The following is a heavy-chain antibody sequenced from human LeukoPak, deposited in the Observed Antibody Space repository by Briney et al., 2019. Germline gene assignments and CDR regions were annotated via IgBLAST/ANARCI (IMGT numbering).Heavy chain of an antibody. CDR3: ARDVLLWFGELSNYFDY. CDR2: ISGSGGST. V-gene: IGHV3-23*01. CDR1: GFTFSNYA. D-gene: IGHD3-10*01. Sequence: GGSLRLSCAASGFTFSNYAMSWVRQAPGKGLEWVSVISGSGGSTYYADSVKGRFTISRDNSKNTLYLQMNSLRAEDTAVYYCARDVLLWFGELSNYFDYWGQGTLVTVSS. J-gene: IGHJ4*02.